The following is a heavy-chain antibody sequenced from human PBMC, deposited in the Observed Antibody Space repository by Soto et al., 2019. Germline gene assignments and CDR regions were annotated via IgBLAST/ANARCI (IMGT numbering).Heavy chain of an antibody. J-gene: IGHJ4*02. Sequence: GGSLRLSCAASGFTFSSYAMSWVRQAPGKGLEWVSAISGSGGSTYYADSVKGRFTISRDNSKNTPYLQMNSLRAEDTAVYYCAKDDSHSSGWYPPFDYWGQGTLVTVSS. CDR1: GFTFSSYA. CDR3: AKDDSHSSGWYPPFDY. D-gene: IGHD6-19*01. V-gene: IGHV3-23*01. CDR2: ISGSGGST.